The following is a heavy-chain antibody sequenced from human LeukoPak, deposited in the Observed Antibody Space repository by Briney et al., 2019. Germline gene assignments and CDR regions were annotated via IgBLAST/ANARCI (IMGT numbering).Heavy chain of an antibody. Sequence: SETLSLTCTVSGGSVSSSAYYWGWIRQPPEEGLEWIGNIYYSGSTYYNPSLKSRVTISVDTSKNQFSLKLSSVTAADTAVYYCARTRYYYNSRSYGAPYYFDYWGQGTLVTVSS. D-gene: IGHD3-10*01. CDR3: ARTRYYYNSRSYGAPYYFDY. CDR2: IYYSGST. V-gene: IGHV4-39*01. CDR1: GGSVSSSAYY. J-gene: IGHJ4*02.